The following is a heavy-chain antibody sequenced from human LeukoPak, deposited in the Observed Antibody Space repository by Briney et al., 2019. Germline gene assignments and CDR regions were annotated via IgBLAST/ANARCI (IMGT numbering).Heavy chain of an antibody. V-gene: IGHV4-34*01. CDR2: INRAGTT. CDR1: GDSFSRYY. CDR3: ESGAGFDGYWRPGSCDFGYFDA. D-gene: IGHD2-15*01. J-gene: IGHJ6*03. Sequence: PSETLSLTCAAYGDSFSRYYRNWVRQPPGKPLEYIGEINRAGTTNYNPSLKTRLTLSIDTSNNQFSLRLTSVAAADTAVYFCESGAGFDGYWRPGSCDFGYFDAWVKGTTVTVSS.